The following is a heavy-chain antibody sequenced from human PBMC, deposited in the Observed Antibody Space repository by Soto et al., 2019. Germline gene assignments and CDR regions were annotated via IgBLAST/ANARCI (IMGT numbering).Heavy chain of an antibody. V-gene: IGHV3-21*01. Sequence: PWGPLRLSCAAYGFNGNSYTINWVRQAPGKRLEWLSSISSSGYIFSTDSVRGRFTISRDNAKNSVYLQINSLRAEDTAVYFCARDCSGGSCYPGMDVWGQGTTVTVS. J-gene: IGHJ6*02. D-gene: IGHD2-15*01. CDR1: GFNGNSYT. CDR2: ISSSGYI. CDR3: ARDCSGGSCYPGMDV.